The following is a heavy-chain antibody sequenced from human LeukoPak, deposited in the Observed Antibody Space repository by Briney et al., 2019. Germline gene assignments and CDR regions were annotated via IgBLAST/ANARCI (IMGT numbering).Heavy chain of an antibody. D-gene: IGHD3-22*01. CDR1: GGSISSYY. CDR3: ARGNRIPMIANWFDT. V-gene: IGHV4-59*01. CDR2: IYYSGST. J-gene: IGHJ5*02. Sequence: PSETLSLTCTVSGGSISSYYWSWIRQPPGKGLEWIGYIYYSGSTNYNPSLKSRVTISVDTSKNQFSLKLSSVTAADTAVYYCARGNRIPMIANWFDTWGQGTLVTVSS.